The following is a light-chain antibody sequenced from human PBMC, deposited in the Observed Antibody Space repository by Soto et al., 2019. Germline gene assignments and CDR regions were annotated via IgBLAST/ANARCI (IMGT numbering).Light chain of an antibody. V-gene: IGKV3D-15*01. CDR2: GAS. J-gene: IGKJ5*01. CDR3: QQYNNWIT. Sequence: EIVLTRSPGTLSLSPGEIATLYFSASQSVSNNYLAWYQQKPGQAPRLLIYGASTRATGIPARFSGSGSGTDFTLTISSLQSEDFAVYYCQQYNNWITFGQGTRLEIK. CDR1: QSVSNN.